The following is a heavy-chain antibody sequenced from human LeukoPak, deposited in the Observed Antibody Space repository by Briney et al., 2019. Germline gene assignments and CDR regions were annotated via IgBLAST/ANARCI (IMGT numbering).Heavy chain of an antibody. CDR1: GFTFSSYS. V-gene: IGHV3-21*01. CDR3: ARDKGSSWPDYFDY. D-gene: IGHD6-13*01. J-gene: IGHJ4*02. Sequence: GGSLRLSCAASGFTFSSYSMNWVRQAPGKGLEWVSSISSSSSYIYYADSVKGRFTISRDNAKNSLCLQMNSLRAEDTAVYYCARDKGSSWPDYFDYWGQGTLVTVSS. CDR2: ISSSSSYI.